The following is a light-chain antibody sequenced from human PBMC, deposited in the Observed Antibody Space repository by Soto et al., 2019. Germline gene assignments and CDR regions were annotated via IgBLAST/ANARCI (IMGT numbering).Light chain of an antibody. V-gene: IGKV1-39*01. CDR3: QQSYSTPLT. Sequence: DLQMTQSPSSLSASVGDRVTITCRASQSISNFLNWYQQKPGKAPKVLIYGASSLQSGVPSRFSGSGSGTDFTLTIRSLQPEDFATYFCQQSYSTPLTFGGGTKVEIK. CDR2: GAS. CDR1: QSISNF. J-gene: IGKJ4*01.